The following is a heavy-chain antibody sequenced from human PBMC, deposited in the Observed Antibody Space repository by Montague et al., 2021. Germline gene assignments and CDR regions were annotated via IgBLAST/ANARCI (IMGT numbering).Heavy chain of an antibody. V-gene: IGHV4-39*01. Sequence: SETLSLTCTVSGGSISSASYYWGWIRQPPGKGLEFIGVIYYNGTTYHNPSLKSRVTVSMDTSKNQFSLKLSSVTAAGTAVYYCARSLYCRGGSCYSGFGPWGQGTLVTASS. CDR1: GGSISSASYY. D-gene: IGHD2-15*01. J-gene: IGHJ5*02. CDR2: IYYNGTT. CDR3: ARSLYCRGGSCYSGFGP.